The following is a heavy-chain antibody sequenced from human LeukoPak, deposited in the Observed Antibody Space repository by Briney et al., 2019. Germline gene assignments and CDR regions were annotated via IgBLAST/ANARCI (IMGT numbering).Heavy chain of an antibody. V-gene: IGHV1-69*01. CDR2: IIPIFGTA. D-gene: IGHD2-8*01. Sequence: GSSVKVSCKASGGTFSSYAISWVRQAPGQGLEWMGGIIPIFGTANYAQKFQGRVTITADESTSTAYMELKSLRSDDTAVYYCARDLSRYCTNGVCSYYYYYGMDVWGQGATVTVSS. CDR3: ARDLSRYCTNGVCSYYYYYGMDV. CDR1: GGTFSSYA. J-gene: IGHJ6*02.